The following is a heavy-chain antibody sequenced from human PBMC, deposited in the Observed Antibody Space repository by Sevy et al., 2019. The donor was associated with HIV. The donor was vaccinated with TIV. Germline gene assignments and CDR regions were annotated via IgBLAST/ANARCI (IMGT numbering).Heavy chain of an antibody. CDR3: ARDGTQYYYDSSGYYHRDAFDI. D-gene: IGHD3-22*01. CDR1: GFTFSSYS. CDR2: ISSSSSYI. V-gene: IGHV3-21*01. Sequence: GGSLRLSCAASGFTFSSYSMNWVRQAPGKGLEWVSSISSSSSYIYYADSVKGRFTISRDNAKNSLYLQMNSLRAEDTAVYYCARDGTQYYYDSSGYYHRDAFDIWGQWTMVTVSS. J-gene: IGHJ3*02.